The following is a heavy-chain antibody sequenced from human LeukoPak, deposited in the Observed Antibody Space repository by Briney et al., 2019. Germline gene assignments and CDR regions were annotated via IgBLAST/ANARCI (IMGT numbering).Heavy chain of an antibody. D-gene: IGHD6-6*01. Sequence: PSETLSLTCAVYGGSFSGYYWSWIRQPPGKGLEWIGEINHSGSTNYNPSLKSRVTISVDTSKNQFSLKLSSVTAADTAVYYCARAGAARLWYYYYYMDVWGKGTTVTVSS. CDR1: GGSFSGYY. CDR2: INHSGST. J-gene: IGHJ6*03. V-gene: IGHV4-34*01. CDR3: ARAGAARLWYYYYYMDV.